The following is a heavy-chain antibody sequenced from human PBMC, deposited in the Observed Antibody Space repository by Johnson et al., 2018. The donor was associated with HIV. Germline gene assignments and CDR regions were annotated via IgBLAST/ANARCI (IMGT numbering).Heavy chain of an antibody. CDR2: ISNDGKNQ. Sequence: QVQLVESGGGVVQPGRSLRLSCAASGFTFSTYAMHWVRQAPGKGLEWVAVISNDGKNQFYADSVKGRFTISRDNAKNSLYLQMNSLRAEDTAVYFCTRGPLTVGATIDALDIWGHGTMVTVSS. J-gene: IGHJ3*02. D-gene: IGHD1-26*01. CDR3: TRGPLTVGATIDALDI. CDR1: GFTFSTYA. V-gene: IGHV3-30*04.